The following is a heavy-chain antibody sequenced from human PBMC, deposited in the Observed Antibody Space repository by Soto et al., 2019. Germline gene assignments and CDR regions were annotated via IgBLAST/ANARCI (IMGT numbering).Heavy chain of an antibody. V-gene: IGHV4-59*01. CDR3: ARGSRYSYGYDVHYYYYMDV. D-gene: IGHD5-18*01. CDR1: GGSISSYY. J-gene: IGHJ6*03. CDR2: IYYSGST. Sequence: QVQLQESGPGLVKPSETLSLTCTVSGGSISSYYWSWIRQPPGKGLEWIGYIYYSGSTNYNSSLKSRVTISVDTSNSQFSRKLSSVTAADTAVYYCARGSRYSYGYDVHYYYYMDVWGKGTTVTVSS.